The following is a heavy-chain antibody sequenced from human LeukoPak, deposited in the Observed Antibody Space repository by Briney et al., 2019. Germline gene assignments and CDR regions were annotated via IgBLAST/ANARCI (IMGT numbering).Heavy chain of an antibody. J-gene: IGHJ3*02. Sequence: ASVKVSCKASGYTFTSYDINWVRQATGQGLEWMGWMNPNSGNTGYAQKFQGRVTMTRNTSISTAHMELSSLRSEDTAVYYCARVLGYCSSTSCGAFDIWGQGTMVTVSS. CDR3: ARVLGYCSSTSCGAFDI. CDR2: MNPNSGNT. V-gene: IGHV1-8*01. D-gene: IGHD2-2*01. CDR1: GYTFTSYD.